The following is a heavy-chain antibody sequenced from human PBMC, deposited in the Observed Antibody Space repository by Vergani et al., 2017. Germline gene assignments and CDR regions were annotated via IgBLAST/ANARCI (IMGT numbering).Heavy chain of an antibody. Sequence: QLQLQESGPGLVKPSETLSLTCTVSGGSISSSSYYWGWIRQPPGKGLEWIGSIYYSGSTNYNPSLKSRVTISVDTSKNQFSLKLSSVTAADTAVYYCARVYHSSGWYGLDYFDYWGQGTLVTVSS. CDR2: IYYSGST. CDR1: GGSISSSSYY. V-gene: IGHV4-39*07. CDR3: ARVYHSSGWYGLDYFDY. J-gene: IGHJ4*02. D-gene: IGHD6-19*01.